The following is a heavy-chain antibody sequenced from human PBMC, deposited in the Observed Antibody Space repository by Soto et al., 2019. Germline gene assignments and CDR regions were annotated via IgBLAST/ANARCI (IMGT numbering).Heavy chain of an antibody. CDR1: GYSFTSYW. V-gene: IGHV5-51*01. J-gene: IGHJ4*02. D-gene: IGHD3-9*01. Sequence: GESLKISCKGSGYSFTSYWIGWVRQMPGKGLEWMGIIYPGDSDTRYSPSFQGQVTISADKSISTAYLQWSSLKASDTAMYYCARQALYDILTGYYQINYFDYWGQGTLVTVSS. CDR3: ARQALYDILTGYYQINYFDY. CDR2: IYPGDSDT.